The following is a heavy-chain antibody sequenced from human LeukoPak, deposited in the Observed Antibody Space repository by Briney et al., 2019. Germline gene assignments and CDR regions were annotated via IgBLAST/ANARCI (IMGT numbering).Heavy chain of an antibody. CDR3: ARDHYFKIDY. CDR1: GFTFSSYG. J-gene: IGHJ4*02. CDR2: IWYDGSNK. Sequence: QAGGSLRLSCAASGFTFSSYGMHWVRQAPGKGLEWVAVIWYDGSNKYYADSVKGRFTISRDNAKNTVYLQMNNLRAEDTAVYYCARDHYFKIDYWGQGTLVTVSS. D-gene: IGHD2/OR15-2a*01. V-gene: IGHV3-33*01.